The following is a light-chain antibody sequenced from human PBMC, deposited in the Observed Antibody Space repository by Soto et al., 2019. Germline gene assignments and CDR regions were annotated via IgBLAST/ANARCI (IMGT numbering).Light chain of an antibody. CDR1: SSNIGANYD. Sequence: QSVLTQPPSVSGAPGQRVTISCTGSSSNIGANYDVHWYQQLPGTAPKLLIYVNSNRPSGVPDRFSGSKSDTSASLAITGLQAEDEADYYCQSYDSSLSGYVFGTGTKVTVL. CDR3: QSYDSSLSGYV. V-gene: IGLV1-40*01. J-gene: IGLJ1*01. CDR2: VNS.